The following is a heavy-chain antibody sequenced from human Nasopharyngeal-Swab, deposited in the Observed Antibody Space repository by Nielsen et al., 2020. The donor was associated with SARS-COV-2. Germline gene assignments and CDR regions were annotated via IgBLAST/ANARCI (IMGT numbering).Heavy chain of an antibody. CDR2: INTNTGNP. D-gene: IGHD3-3*01. V-gene: IGHV7-4-1*02. CDR3: ARDHRTTIFGVVIIQGYYGMDV. J-gene: IGHJ6*02. Sequence: VRQAPGQGFEWMGWINTNTGNPTYAQGFTGRFVFSLDTSVSTAYLQISSLKAEDTAVYYCARDHRTTIFGVVIIQGYYGMDVWGQGTTVTVSS.